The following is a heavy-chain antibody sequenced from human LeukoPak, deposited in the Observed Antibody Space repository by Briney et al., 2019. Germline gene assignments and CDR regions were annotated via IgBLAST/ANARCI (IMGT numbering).Heavy chain of an antibody. V-gene: IGHV3-21*01. CDR1: GFTFSSYA. J-gene: IGHJ4*02. CDR2: ISSSSSYI. CDR3: ARSVEMATNYYFDY. D-gene: IGHD5-24*01. Sequence: GGSLRLSCVASGFTFSSYAMNWVRQAPGKGLEWVSSISSSSSYIYYADSVKGRFTISRDNAKNSLYLQMNSLRAEDTAVYYCARSVEMATNYYFDYWGQGTLVTVSS.